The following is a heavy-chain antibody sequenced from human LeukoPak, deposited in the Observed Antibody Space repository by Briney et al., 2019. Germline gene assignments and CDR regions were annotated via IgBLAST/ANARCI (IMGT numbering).Heavy chain of an antibody. J-gene: IGHJ4*02. CDR3: ARTRANTFDY. Sequence: TLSLTCTVSGGSISSGGYYWSWIRQHPGKGLEWIGYIYYSGSTYYNPSLKSRVTISVDTSKNQFSLKLSSVTAADTAVYYCARTRANTFDYWGQGTLVTVSS. V-gene: IGHV4-31*03. CDR2: IYYSGST. CDR1: GGSISSGGYY.